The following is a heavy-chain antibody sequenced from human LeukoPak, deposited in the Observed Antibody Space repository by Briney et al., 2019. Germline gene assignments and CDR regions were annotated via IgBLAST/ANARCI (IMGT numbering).Heavy chain of an antibody. V-gene: IGHV4-4*07. CDR2: IYTSGST. Sequence: SETLSLTCTVSGGSISSYYWSWIRQPAGKGLEWIGRIYTSGSTNYNPSLKSRVIISVDKSKNQFSLKLSSVTAADTAVDYCARASGEGYCSSTSCTRYMDVWGKGTTVTVSS. CDR3: ARASGEGYCSSTSCTRYMDV. CDR1: GGSISSYY. D-gene: IGHD2-2*01. J-gene: IGHJ6*03.